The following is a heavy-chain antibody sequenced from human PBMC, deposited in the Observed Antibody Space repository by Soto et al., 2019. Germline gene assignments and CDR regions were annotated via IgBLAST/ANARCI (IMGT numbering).Heavy chain of an antibody. D-gene: IGHD6-13*01. CDR3: ARAKKGIAAAENWFDP. Sequence: LSLTCTVSGGSISSGGYYWSWIRQHPGKGLEWIGYIYYSGSTYYNPSLKSRVTISVDTSKNQFSLKLSSVTAADTAVYYCARAKKGIAAAENWFDPWSQGTLVTVSS. J-gene: IGHJ5*02. CDR2: IYYSGST. CDR1: GGSISSGGYY. V-gene: IGHV4-31*03.